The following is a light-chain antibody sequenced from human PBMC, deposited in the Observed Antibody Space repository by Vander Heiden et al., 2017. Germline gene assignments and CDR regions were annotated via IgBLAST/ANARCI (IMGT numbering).Light chain of an antibody. Sequence: EIVLTHSPATLSLSPGEGATLPCRASQSVSSYLAWYQQKPGQAPRLLIYDASNRATGIPARFSGSGSGTDFTLTISSLEPEDFAVYYCQQRSNWPLTFGGGTKVEIK. CDR3: QQRSNWPLT. V-gene: IGKV3-11*01. J-gene: IGKJ4*01. CDR1: QSVSSY. CDR2: DAS.